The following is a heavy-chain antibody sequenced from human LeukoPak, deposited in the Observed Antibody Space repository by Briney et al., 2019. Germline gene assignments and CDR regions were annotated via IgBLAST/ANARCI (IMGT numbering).Heavy chain of an antibody. D-gene: IGHD6-13*01. J-gene: IGHJ4*02. CDR2: INNSSGTI. CDR3: AREVVYSSSWTTRKFFDY. V-gene: IGHV3-48*04. CDR1: GFTFSNYD. Sequence: GGSLRLSCAASGFTFSNYDMNWVRQAPGKGLEWLSYINNSSGTIYYADSVKGRFTISRDNAKNSLYLQMNSLRAEDTAVYYCAREVVYSSSWTTRKFFDYWGQGTLVTVSS.